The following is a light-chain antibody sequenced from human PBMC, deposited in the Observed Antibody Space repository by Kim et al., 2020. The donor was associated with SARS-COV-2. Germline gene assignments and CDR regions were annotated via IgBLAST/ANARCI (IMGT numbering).Light chain of an antibody. CDR2: TAS. Sequence: SASGGDRVNITCRASQTMSSRLNWYQQKPGKAPKLLIYTASTLQSGVPSRFSGSGSGTDFTLTISSLQPEDFATYYCQHTSGTPPTFGQGTKLEI. CDR1: QTMSSR. J-gene: IGKJ2*01. V-gene: IGKV1-39*01. CDR3: QHTSGTPPT.